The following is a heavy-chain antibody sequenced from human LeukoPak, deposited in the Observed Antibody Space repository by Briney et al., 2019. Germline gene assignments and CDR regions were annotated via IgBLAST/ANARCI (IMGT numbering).Heavy chain of an antibody. Sequence: PGGSLRLSCAASGFTFSDYYMSWIRQAPGKGLEWVSYISSSSSTIYYAGSVKGRFTISRDNAKNSLYLQMNSLRAEDTAVYYCARDAGVQWLRRGLFDYWGQGTLVTVSS. V-gene: IGHV3-11*01. J-gene: IGHJ4*02. CDR1: GFTFSDYY. CDR2: ISSSSSTI. CDR3: ARDAGVQWLRRGLFDY. D-gene: IGHD5-12*01.